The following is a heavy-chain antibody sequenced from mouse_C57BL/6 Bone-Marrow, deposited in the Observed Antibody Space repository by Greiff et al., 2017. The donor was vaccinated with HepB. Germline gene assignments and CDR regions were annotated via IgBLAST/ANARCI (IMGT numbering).Heavy chain of an antibody. V-gene: IGHV1-69*01. CDR2: IDPSDSYT. CDR3: ARSGYYGSRKLFDY. J-gene: IGHJ2*01. Sequence: QVQLQQPGAELVMPGASVKLSCKASGYTFTSYWMHWVKQRPGQGLEWIGEIDPSDSYTNYNQKFKGKSTLTVDKSSSTAYMQLSSLTSEDSAVYYCARSGYYGSRKLFDYWGQGTTLTVSS. D-gene: IGHD1-1*01. CDR1: GYTFTSYW.